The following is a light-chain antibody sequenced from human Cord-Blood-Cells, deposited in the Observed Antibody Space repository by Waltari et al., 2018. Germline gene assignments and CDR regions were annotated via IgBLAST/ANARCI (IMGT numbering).Light chain of an antibody. CDR1: SSDVGGYNY. Sequence: TGTSSDVGGYNYVSWYQQHPGKAPKLMIYDVSKRPSGVPDRFSGSKSGNTASLTISGLQAEDEADYYCCSYAGSYNVVFGGGTKLTVL. J-gene: IGLJ2*01. V-gene: IGLV2-11*01. CDR3: CSYAGSYNVV. CDR2: DVS.